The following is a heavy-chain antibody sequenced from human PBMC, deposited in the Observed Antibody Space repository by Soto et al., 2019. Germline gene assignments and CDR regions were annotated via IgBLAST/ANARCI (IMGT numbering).Heavy chain of an antibody. D-gene: IGHD6-25*01. CDR3: VTSDGAAQLLILDY. V-gene: IGHV1-18*04. Sequence: QVQLVQSGVELKKTGASVKVSCQASDFTLTNYGITWVRQAPGQGLEWMGWISAYNGNTKYAQKVQGRVTLTTDTSTKTVYMALTTVRSDDTAVYYCVTSDGAAQLLILDYWAQGP. CDR2: ISAYNGNT. J-gene: IGHJ4*02. CDR1: DFTLTNYG.